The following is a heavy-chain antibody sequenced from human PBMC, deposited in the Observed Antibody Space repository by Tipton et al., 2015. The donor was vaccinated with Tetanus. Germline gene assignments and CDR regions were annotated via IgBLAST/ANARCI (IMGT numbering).Heavy chain of an antibody. J-gene: IGHJ4*02. CDR2: SWYDGTDK. V-gene: IGHV3-33*01. CDR3: AREADCSGGSCFSGDFDN. Sequence: SGFIFSSYGIHWVCQAPGKGLEWVAVSWYDGTDKYYADSVRGRFTISRDNSKNTLYLQMNSLRAEDTAVYYCAREADCSGGSCFSGDFDNWGQGTQVTVSS. D-gene: IGHD2-15*01. CDR1: GFIFSSYG.